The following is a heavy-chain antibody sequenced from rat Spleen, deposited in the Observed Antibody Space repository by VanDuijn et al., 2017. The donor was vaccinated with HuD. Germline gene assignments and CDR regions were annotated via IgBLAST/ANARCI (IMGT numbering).Heavy chain of an antibody. J-gene: IGHJ4*01. CDR2: ISYEGSST. Sequence: EVQLVESGGGLVQPGRSLKLSCAASGFTFSDYYMAWVRQAPQKGLEWVASISYEGSSTYYGDSVKGRFTISRDNAKSTLYLQMDSLRSEDTATYYCARLPYSSYTYVMDAWGQGASVTVSS. CDR3: ARLPYSSYTYVMDA. V-gene: IGHV5-22*01. D-gene: IGHD1-2*01. CDR1: GFTFSDYY.